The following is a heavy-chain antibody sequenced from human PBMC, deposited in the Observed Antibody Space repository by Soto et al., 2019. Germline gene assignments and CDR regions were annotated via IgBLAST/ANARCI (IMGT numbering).Heavy chain of an antibody. CDR1: GGSLSGYY. V-gene: IGHV4-34*01. D-gene: IGHD3-16*01. CDR3: ARGLLGGAAT. CDR2: INRSGST. J-gene: IGHJ5*02. Sequence: SETLSLTCAVYGGSLSGYYWSWIRQPPGKGLEWIGEINRSGSTNYIPSLKSRVIISVDTSKNQFSLKLSSETAADTAVYYCARGLLGGAATWGQGTLVTVSS.